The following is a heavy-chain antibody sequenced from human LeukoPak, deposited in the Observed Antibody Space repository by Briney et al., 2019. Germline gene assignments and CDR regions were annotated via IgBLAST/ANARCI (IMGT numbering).Heavy chain of an antibody. CDR1: GFTFSDAW. CDR3: TTSLPGVARTQFDY. Sequence: GGSLRLSCAASGFTFSDAWMNWVRQAPGKGLEWVGRIKRKADGGTTDYAAPVKGRFTISRDESKNTLYLQMNSLKTEDTAVYYCTTSLPGVARTQFDYWGQGIPVTVSS. D-gene: IGHD5-12*01. CDR2: IKRKADGGTT. J-gene: IGHJ4*02. V-gene: IGHV3-15*01.